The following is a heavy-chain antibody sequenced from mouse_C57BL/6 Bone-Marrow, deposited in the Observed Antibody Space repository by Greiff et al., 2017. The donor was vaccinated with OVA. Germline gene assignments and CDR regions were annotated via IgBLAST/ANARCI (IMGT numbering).Heavy chain of an antibody. CDR1: GYTFTSYG. Sequence: QVQLKESGAELARPGASVKLSCKASGYTFTSYGISWVKQRTGQGLEWIGEIYPRSGNTYYNEKFKGKATLTADKSSSTAYMELRSLTSEDSAVYFCARSGSIPYAMDYWGQGTSVTVSS. V-gene: IGHV1-81*01. J-gene: IGHJ4*01. CDR2: IYPRSGNT. D-gene: IGHD2-3*01. CDR3: ARSGSIPYAMDY.